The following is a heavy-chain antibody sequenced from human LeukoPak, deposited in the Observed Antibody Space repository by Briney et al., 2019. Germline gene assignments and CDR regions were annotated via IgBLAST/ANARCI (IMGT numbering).Heavy chain of an antibody. J-gene: IGHJ6*02. CDR1: GFTFSSYG. CDR3: ARDRGRDYGDYYYYGMDV. D-gene: IGHD4-17*01. V-gene: IGHV3-33*01. Sequence: GRSLGLSCAASGFTFSSYGMHWVRQAPGKGLEWVAVIWYDGSNKYYVDSVKGRFTISRDNSKNTLYLQMNSLRAEDTAVYYCARDRGRDYGDYYYYGMDVWGQGTTVTVSS. CDR2: IWYDGSNK.